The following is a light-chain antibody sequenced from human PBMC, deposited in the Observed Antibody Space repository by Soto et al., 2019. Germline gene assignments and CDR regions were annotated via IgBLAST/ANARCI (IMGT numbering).Light chain of an antibody. J-gene: IGKJ1*01. CDR2: GSS. V-gene: IGKV3-20*01. CDR3: QQYGSSRT. CDR1: QSFSSNY. Sequence: EIVLTQSPGTLSLSPGERATLSCRASQSFSSNYLAWYQQKPGQAPRLLIYGSSSRATGIPDRFSGSGSGTDFTLTISRLEPEDFAVYYWQQYGSSRTFGQGTKVDIK.